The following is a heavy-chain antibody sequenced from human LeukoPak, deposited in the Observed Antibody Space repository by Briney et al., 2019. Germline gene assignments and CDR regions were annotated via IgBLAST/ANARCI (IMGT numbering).Heavy chain of an antibody. CDR1: GFTFSNAW. V-gene: IGHV3-15*01. CDR2: IKSKTDGRTT. Sequence: GGSLRLSCAASGFTFSNAWMSWVRQAPGKGLEWVGRIKSKTDGRTTDYAAPVKARFTTPRDDSIHTLYLQLHSLETEDTAVYCCSTCRFGDPGYSYYMDVWGKGTTVTVSS. J-gene: IGHJ6*03. CDR3: STCRFGDPGYSYYMDV. D-gene: IGHD3-10*01.